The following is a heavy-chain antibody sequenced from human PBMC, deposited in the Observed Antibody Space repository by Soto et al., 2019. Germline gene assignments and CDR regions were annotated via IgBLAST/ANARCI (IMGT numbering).Heavy chain of an antibody. CDR1: SGSISSGGYY. CDR2: IYYIGST. V-gene: IGHV4-31*03. J-gene: IGHJ5*02. CDR3: ARSVYP. Sequence: QVELQESGPGLVKPSQTLSPTCTVSSGSISSGGYYWNWIRQHPGKGLEWIGYIYYIGSTYYDPCHKSRVTRSQGTSKNLFSLKLSSVTAADTAVYCCARSVYPWGQGNLVTLSS.